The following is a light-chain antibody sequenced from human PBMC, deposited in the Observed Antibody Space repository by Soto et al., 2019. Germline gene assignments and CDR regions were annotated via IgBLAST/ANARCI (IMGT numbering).Light chain of an antibody. J-gene: IGKJ2*01. Sequence: DIVMTQSPDSRAVSLGGRATINCKSSQSVLYSSNNKNFLAWYQHKPGQPPKLLFYWASTRESGVPDRFSGSGSGTDFNLTISSLQAEDVAVYYCQHYYSTPYTFGQGTKLEIK. CDR3: QHYYSTPYT. CDR1: QSVLYSSNNKNF. CDR2: WAS. V-gene: IGKV4-1*01.